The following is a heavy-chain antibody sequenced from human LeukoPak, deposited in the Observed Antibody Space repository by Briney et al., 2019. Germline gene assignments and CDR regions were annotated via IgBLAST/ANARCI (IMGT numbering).Heavy chain of an antibody. CDR2: ISSSGSTI. J-gene: IGHJ4*02. CDR1: GFTFSSYG. D-gene: IGHD3-10*01. V-gene: IGHV3-48*04. Sequence: GGTLRLSCAASGFTFSSYGMSWVRQAPGKGLEWVSYISSSGSTIYYADSVKGRFTISRDNAKNSLYLQMNSLRAEDTAVYYCARAALLWFGELSAWYFDYWGQGTLVTVSS. CDR3: ARAALLWFGELSAWYFDY.